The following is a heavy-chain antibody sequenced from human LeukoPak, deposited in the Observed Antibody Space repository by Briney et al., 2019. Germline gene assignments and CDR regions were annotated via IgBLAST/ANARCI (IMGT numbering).Heavy chain of an antibody. Sequence: SETLSLTCAVSGGSISSSNWWSWVRQPPGKGLEWIGEIYHSGSTNYNPSLKSRVTISVDKSKNQFSLKLSSVTAAATAVYYCGRVLYFYGLGMVKRKEVWGKGTTVTVSS. V-gene: IGHV4-4*02. CDR2: IYHSGST. CDR3: GRVLYFYGLGMVKRKEV. CDR1: GGSISSSNW. D-gene: IGHD3-10*01. J-gene: IGHJ6*04.